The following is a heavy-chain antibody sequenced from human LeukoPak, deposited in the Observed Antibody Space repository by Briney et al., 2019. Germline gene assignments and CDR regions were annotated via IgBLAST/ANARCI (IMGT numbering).Heavy chain of an antibody. CDR1: GFTFGDYA. CDR3: ARGIVVVPAAIPKYYYMDV. J-gene: IGHJ6*03. D-gene: IGHD2-2*02. Sequence: QTGGSLRLSCTASGFTFGDYAMSWVRQAPGKGLEWVANIKQDRSEKDYVDSVKGRFTISRDNAKNSLYLQMNSLRAEDTAVYYCARGIVVVPAAIPKYYYMDVWGKGTTVTVSS. CDR2: IKQDRSEK. V-gene: IGHV3-7*01.